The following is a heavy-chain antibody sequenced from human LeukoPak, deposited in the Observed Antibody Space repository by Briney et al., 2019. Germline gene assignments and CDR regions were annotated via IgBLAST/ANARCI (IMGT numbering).Heavy chain of an antibody. D-gene: IGHD3-3*01. CDR1: GFTFSTYA. CDR2: ISGSSDNT. CDR3: AKGVEWLLGVNFDY. Sequence: PGGSLRLSCAASGFTFSTYAMAWVRQAPGKGLEWFSSISGSSDNTYYTDSVKGRFTVSRDNFKNTLPLQMTGLRAEDTAVYYCAKGVEWLLGVNFDYWGQGILVTVSS. J-gene: IGHJ4*02. V-gene: IGHV3-23*01.